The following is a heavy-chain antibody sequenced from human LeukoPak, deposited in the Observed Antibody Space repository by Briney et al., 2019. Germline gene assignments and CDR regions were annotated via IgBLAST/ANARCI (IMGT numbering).Heavy chain of an antibody. CDR2: IYYSGAT. Sequence: SKTLSLTCTVSGGSVSGSYWSWVRQSPGKGLEWIGYIYYSGATNYNPSLKSRVSISIDTSKNQFSLKLSSVTPADTAVYYCARTTEGGYTYDYFYYYYMDVWGKGTTVTISS. J-gene: IGHJ6*03. CDR3: ARTTEGGYTYDYFYYYYMDV. CDR1: GGSVSGSY. D-gene: IGHD5-18*01. V-gene: IGHV4-59*02.